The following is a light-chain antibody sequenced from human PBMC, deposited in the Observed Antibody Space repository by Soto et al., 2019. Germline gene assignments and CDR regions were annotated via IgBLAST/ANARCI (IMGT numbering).Light chain of an antibody. CDR2: FAS. CDR1: QSLNNN. V-gene: IGKV3-15*01. CDR3: QQYSAWPLT. J-gene: IGKJ4*01. Sequence: EIVMTQSLATLSVSPGEKATLPCRASQSLNNNLAWYQQKPGQGPRLLIYFASTRATGIPARFSGSGSGTEFSLTISSLQSEDSAVYYCQQYSAWPLTFGGGTKVETK.